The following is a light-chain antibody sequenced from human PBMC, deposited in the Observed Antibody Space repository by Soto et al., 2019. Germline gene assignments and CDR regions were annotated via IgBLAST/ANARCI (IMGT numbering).Light chain of an antibody. V-gene: IGKV1-9*01. CDR1: QVISTS. CDR3: QQRLCRANT. J-gene: IGKJ2*01. CDR2: AAS. Sequence: DIQLTQSPSFLSPSIGESVTITCRASQVISTSLAWYQVKPGKAPKLLIYAASTLESGVPSRFSATVSGTEFSLKFTSLVYAELATYSGQQRLCRANTFAQGT.